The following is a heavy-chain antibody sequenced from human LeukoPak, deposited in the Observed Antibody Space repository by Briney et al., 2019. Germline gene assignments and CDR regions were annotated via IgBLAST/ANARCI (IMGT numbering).Heavy chain of an antibody. CDR1: LGTFSNYA. CDR3: ARDNDSRDPSHFDY. CDR2: IIPIFGTA. Sequence: GSSVKVSCKASLGTFSNYAISWVRQAPGQGLEWMGGIIPIFGTANYAQKFRGRVTITADKSTRTAYMELSSLRSEDTAVYYCARDNDSRDPSHFDYWGEGTLVTVSS. D-gene: IGHD3-16*01. V-gene: IGHV1-69*06. J-gene: IGHJ4*02.